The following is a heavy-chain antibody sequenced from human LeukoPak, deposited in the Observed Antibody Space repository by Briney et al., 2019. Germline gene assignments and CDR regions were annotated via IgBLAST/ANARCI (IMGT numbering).Heavy chain of an antibody. CDR3: AKGISVDGYNSERGADY. V-gene: IGHV3-23*01. CDR2: VGGDSRGT. J-gene: IGHJ4*02. D-gene: IGHD5-24*01. Sequence: GGSLRLSCAASGFTFSTYVMSWVRQAPGEGLEWVSSVGGDSRGTYYADSVKGRFTISRDNSKNTLFLQMNSLRVEDTAVYYCAKGISVDGYNSERGADYWGQGTQVTVSS. CDR1: GFTFSTYV.